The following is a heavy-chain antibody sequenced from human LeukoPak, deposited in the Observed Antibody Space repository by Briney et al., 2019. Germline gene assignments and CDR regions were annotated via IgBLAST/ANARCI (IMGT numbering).Heavy chain of an antibody. CDR3: ARAFRSFGWSPKPWFDP. CDR1: GYTFTGYY. CDR2: INPNSGGT. V-gene: IGHV1-2*02. J-gene: IGHJ5*02. Sequence: GASVKVSCKASGYTFTGYYMHWVRQAPGQGLEWMGWINPNSGGTNYAQKFQGRVTMTRDTSTSTAYMELSRLRSDDTAVYYCARAFRSFGWSPKPWFDPWGQGTLVTVSS. D-gene: IGHD3-3*01.